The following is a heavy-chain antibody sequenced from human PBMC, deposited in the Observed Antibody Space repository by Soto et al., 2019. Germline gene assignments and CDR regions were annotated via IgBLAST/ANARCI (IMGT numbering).Heavy chain of an antibody. J-gene: IGHJ6*02. CDR1: GGSISSGGHY. Sequence: QVQLQESGPGLVKPSQTLSLTCTVSGGSISSGGHYCRCIRPHPGMGLAGIGSIYHSGSTYYNPSLKSRVTISVDTSKNQFSLKLSSVTAADTAVYYCARDYGSGSYLGMDVWGQGTTVTVSS. CDR3: ARDYGSGSYLGMDV. D-gene: IGHD3-10*01. V-gene: IGHV4-31*03. CDR2: IYHSGST.